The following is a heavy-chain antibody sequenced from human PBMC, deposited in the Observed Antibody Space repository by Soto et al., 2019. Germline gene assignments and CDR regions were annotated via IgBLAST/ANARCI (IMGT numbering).Heavy chain of an antibody. CDR3: AHLGGSPDQDQFDP. J-gene: IGHJ5*02. CDR1: GFTFSSYA. CDR2: ISGSGGST. D-gene: IGHD3-16*01. Sequence: LRLSCAASGFTFSSYAMSWVRQAPGKGLEWVSAISGSGGSTYYADSVKGRFTISRDNSKNTLYLQMNSLRAEDTAVYYCAHLGGSPDQDQFDPWGQGTLVTVSS. V-gene: IGHV3-23*01.